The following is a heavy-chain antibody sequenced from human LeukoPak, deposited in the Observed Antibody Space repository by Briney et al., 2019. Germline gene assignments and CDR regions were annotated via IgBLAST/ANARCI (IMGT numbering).Heavy chain of an antibody. V-gene: IGHV1-18*01. CDR3: ARDTMVRGVIVEFDP. Sequence: GASVKVSCKASGYTFTSYGISWVRQAPGQGLEWMGWINAYNGNTNNAQKLQGRVTMTTDTSTSTAYRELRSVRSDDTAVYYCARDTMVRGVIVEFDPWGQGTLVTVSS. CDR1: GYTFTSYG. J-gene: IGHJ5*02. D-gene: IGHD3-10*01. CDR2: INAYNGNT.